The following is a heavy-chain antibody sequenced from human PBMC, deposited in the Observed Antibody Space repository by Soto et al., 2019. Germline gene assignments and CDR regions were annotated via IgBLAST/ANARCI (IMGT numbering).Heavy chain of an antibody. CDR2: VIPILGQA. CDR1: GGIFSSYA. J-gene: IGHJ4*02. CDR3: ARVGGVGAPPGADY. D-gene: IGHD1-26*01. Sequence: QVQLVQSGAEVKKPGSSVKVSCKASGGIFSSYAISWLRQAPGQGLEWMGAVIPILGQAYYAQNLQGRVTITADESTRTTYMELSSLRSEDTAVYFCARVGGVGAPPGADYWGQGTLVTVSS. V-gene: IGHV1-69*01.